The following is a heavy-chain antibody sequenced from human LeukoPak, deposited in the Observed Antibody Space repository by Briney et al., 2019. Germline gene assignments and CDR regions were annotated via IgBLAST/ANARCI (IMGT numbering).Heavy chain of an antibody. CDR1: GFTFTNYG. V-gene: IGHV3-23*01. CDR2: ISPPGGTT. J-gene: IGHJ3*01. CDR3: ARIGGMKPTDAFDF. Sequence: GGSLRLSCVDSGFTFTNYGMSWVRQTPGKGLEYVSSISPPGGTTYYADSVKGRFFVSRDNSKNTVYLQMSSLRVDDTAVYYCARIGGMKPTDAFDFWGQGTMVTVSS. D-gene: IGHD3-3*01.